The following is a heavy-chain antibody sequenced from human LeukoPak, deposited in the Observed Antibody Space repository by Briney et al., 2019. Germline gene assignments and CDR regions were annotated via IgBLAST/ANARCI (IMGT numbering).Heavy chain of an antibody. CDR3: ASGRRSSSWLAE. J-gene: IGHJ4*02. D-gene: IGHD6-13*01. V-gene: IGHV1-8*01. CDR1: GYTFTSSD. CDR2: MNPISGNT. Sequence: GASVKVSCKASGYTFTSSDINWVRQATGQGLEWMGWMNPISGNTGYAQKFQGRVTMTRNTSINTAYMELSGLRSEDTAVYYCASGRRSSSWLAEWGQGTLVTVSS.